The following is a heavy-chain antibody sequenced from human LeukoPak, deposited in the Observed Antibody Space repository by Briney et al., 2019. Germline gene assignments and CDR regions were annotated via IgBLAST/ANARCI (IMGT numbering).Heavy chain of an antibody. CDR2: ISNSGSTI. D-gene: IGHD6-13*01. CDR3: ARVRLTAAFFDY. CDR1: GFTFSRYT. V-gene: IGHV3-48*02. Sequence: GGSLRLSCAASGFTFSRYTMNWVRQAPGKGLEWISYISNSGSTIYYADSVKGRFTISRDNAKNSLYLQMNSLRDEDTAVYYCARVRLTAAFFDYWGQGTLVTVSS. J-gene: IGHJ4*02.